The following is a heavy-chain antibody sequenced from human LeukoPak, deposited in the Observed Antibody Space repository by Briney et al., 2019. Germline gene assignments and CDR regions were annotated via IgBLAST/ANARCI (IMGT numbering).Heavy chain of an antibody. J-gene: IGHJ4*02. D-gene: IGHD6-13*01. Sequence: GGSLRLSCAASDFDFRNYWMHWVRQPPGKGLVWVSRINSDGNITTYADSVKGRFTISRDNAKNTLFLQMNSLRVEDTAVYYCTRAIQGIADYWGQGTLVTVSS. CDR1: DFDFRNYW. V-gene: IGHV3-74*01. CDR3: TRAIQGIADY. CDR2: INSDGNIT.